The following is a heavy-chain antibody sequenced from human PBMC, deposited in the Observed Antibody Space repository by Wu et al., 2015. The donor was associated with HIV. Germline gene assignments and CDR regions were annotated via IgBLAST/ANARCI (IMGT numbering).Heavy chain of an antibody. J-gene: IGHJ2*01. CDR2: ISAYNGDR. V-gene: IGHV1-18*01. D-gene: IGHD3-3*01. Sequence: QVQLVQSGAEVKKPGASVKVSCKASGYTFTSYGISWVRQAPGQGLEWMGWISAYNGDRNYAQKLQGRVTMTTDTSTSTRLHGAGGRLRSDRRRPCITCARVQYVVFGVGYLLLGYFD. CDR3: ARVQYVVFGVGYLLLGYFD. CDR1: GYTFTSYG.